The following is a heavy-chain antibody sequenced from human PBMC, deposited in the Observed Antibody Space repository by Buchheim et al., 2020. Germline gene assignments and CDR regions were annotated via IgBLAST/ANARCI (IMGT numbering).Heavy chain of an antibody. J-gene: IGHJ4*02. V-gene: IGHV4-34*01. CDR3: ARGAGYYDSSGYIDY. Sequence: QVQLQQWGAGLLKPSETLSLTCAVYGGSFSGYYWSWIRQPPGKGLEWIGKINHSGSTNYNPSLKSRVTISVDTSKNQFSLKLSSVTAADTAVYYCARGAGYYDSSGYIDYWGQGTL. CDR2: INHSGST. CDR1: GGSFSGYY. D-gene: IGHD3-22*01.